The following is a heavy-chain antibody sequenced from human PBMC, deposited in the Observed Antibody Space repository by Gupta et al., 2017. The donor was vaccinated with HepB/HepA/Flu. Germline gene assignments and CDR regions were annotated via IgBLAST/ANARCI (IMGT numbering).Heavy chain of an antibody. CDR1: GFPFRDYY. V-gene: IGHV3-11*01. J-gene: IGHJ4*02. CDR3: ARAAYGDYSDYYFDY. D-gene: IGHD4-17*01. CDR2: ISSSGSTI. Sequence: QVQLVESGGGLVKPGGSLRLSCAASGFPFRDYYMSWIRQAPGKGLGWVSYISSSGSTIYYADSVKGRFTISRDNAKNSLYLQMNSLRAEDTAVYYCARAAYGDYSDYYFDYWGQGTLVTVSS.